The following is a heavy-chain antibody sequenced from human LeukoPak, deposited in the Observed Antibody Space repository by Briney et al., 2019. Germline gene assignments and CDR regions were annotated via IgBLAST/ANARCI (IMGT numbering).Heavy chain of an antibody. J-gene: IGHJ3*02. CDR1: IDSFTNYY. CDR2: VNDSGGT. V-gene: IGHV4-34*01. D-gene: IGHD3-22*01. CDR3: ARGRLNYYDSSGPLRRGKGAFDI. Sequence: MASETLSLTCAVYIDSFTNYYWNWIRQTPGKGLEWIGEVNDSGGTNINPSLRGRVILSVDTSKNQFSLKLSSVTAADTAVYYCARGRLNYYDSSGPLRRGKGAFDIWGQGTMVTVSS.